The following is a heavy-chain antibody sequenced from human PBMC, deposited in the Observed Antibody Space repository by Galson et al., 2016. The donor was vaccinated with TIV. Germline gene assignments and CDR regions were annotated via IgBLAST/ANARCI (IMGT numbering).Heavy chain of an antibody. CDR2: MSGRXGKT. J-gene: IGHJ2*01. D-gene: IGHD5-12*01. CDR1: GFTFNYYP. CDR3: AKDGAYDFGFFDL. V-gene: IGHV3-23*01. Sequence: SLRLSCADAGFTFNYYPMHWVRQAPGKGLEWVSGMSGRXGKTYYADSVKGRFTISRDNSKNTLSLRMNSLRAEDTAIYYCAKDGAYDFGFFDLWGRGTLVTVSS.